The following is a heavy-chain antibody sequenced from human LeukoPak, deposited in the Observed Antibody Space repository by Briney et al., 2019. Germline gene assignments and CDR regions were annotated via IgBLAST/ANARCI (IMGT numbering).Heavy chain of an antibody. J-gene: IGHJ4*02. D-gene: IGHD2-2*01. CDR2: TYYRSKWSY. CDR3: AGGGTGYCHSTTCYFDS. Sequence: SQTLSLTCAISGDSVSSNSAVWNWIRQSPSRGLEWLGRTYYRSKWSYDYAVSVKSRITINPDTSKNQFSLQLNSVTPEDTAVYYCAGGGTGYCHSTTCYFDSWGQKTLVTVSS. CDR1: GDSVSSNSAV. V-gene: IGHV6-1*01.